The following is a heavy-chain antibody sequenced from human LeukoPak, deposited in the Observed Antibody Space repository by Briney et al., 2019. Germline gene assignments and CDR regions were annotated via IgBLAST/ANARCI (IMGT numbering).Heavy chain of an antibody. CDR3: ARGYYDSSGYYLRWFDP. J-gene: IGHJ5*02. Sequence: GGSLRLSCAASGFTFSSYSMNWVRQAPRKGLEWVSSISSSSSYIYYADSVKGRFTISRDNAKNSLYLQMNSLRAEDTAVYYCARGYYDSSGYYLRWFDPWGQGTLVTVSS. D-gene: IGHD3-22*01. CDR1: GFTFSSYS. V-gene: IGHV3-21*01. CDR2: ISSSSSYI.